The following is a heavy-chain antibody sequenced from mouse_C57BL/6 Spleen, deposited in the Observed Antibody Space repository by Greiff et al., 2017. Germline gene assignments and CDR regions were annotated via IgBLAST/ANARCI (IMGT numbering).Heavy chain of an antibody. Sequence: EVKLVESGGGLVQPGGSMTLSCVASGFTFSNYWMNWVRQSPEKGLEWVAQIRLKSDNYATHYAESVKGRFTISREDSKSSVYLQMNNRRAEDTGIEYCTAYYYGSSCDDWGQGTTLTVSS. CDR1: GFTFSNYW. V-gene: IGHV6-3*01. J-gene: IGHJ2*01. D-gene: IGHD1-1*01. CDR3: TAYYYGSSCDD. CDR2: IRLKSDNYAT.